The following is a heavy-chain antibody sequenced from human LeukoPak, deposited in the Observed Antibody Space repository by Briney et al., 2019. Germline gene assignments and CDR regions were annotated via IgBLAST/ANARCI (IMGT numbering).Heavy chain of an antibody. CDR3: ARGLSRGFDN. J-gene: IGHJ4*02. V-gene: IGHV4-61*02. CDR1: GGSISSGSNY. Sequence: SETLSLTCTVSGGSISSGSNYWSWIRQPAGKEPEWIGRLYSSGTTNYNPSLKSRVTISVDTSKNQFSLKLSSVTAADTAVYFCARGLSRGFDNWGQGTLVTVSS. CDR2: LYSSGTT.